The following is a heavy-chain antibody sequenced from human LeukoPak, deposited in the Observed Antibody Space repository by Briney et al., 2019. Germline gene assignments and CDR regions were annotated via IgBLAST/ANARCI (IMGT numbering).Heavy chain of an antibody. V-gene: IGHV4-59*01. CDR3: ARAYCGGDCWVGYFFDN. CDR1: GGSISGYY. J-gene: IGHJ4*02. D-gene: IGHD2-21*02. CDR2: IYYRGST. Sequence: ASETLSLTCTVSGGSISGYYWSWIRQPPGKGLEWIGYIYYRGSTNYNPTLKSRVTISVDTPKNEFSLKLSSVTAADTALYYCARAYCGGDCWVGYFFDNWGQGTLVTVSS.